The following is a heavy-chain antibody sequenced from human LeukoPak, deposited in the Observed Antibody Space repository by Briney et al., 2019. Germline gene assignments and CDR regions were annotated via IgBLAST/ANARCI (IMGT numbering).Heavy chain of an antibody. CDR2: ISGSGGRT. D-gene: IGHD4-17*01. J-gene: IGHJ4*02. V-gene: IGHV3-23*01. Sequence: GGSLRLPCAASGFTFSSCGMSWVRQAPGKGLEWVSGISGSGGRTSYADSVKARFNISRDNSKNTLYLQTNSLRPEDTAVYYCAKSPADYGDDLFDCWGQGTLVTVSS. CDR3: AKSPADYGDDLFDC. CDR1: GFTFSSCG.